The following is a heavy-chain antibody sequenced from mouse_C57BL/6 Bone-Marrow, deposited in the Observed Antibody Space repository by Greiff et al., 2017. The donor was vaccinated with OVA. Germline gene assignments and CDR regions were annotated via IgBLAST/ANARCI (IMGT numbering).Heavy chain of an antibody. Sequence: VQLQQSGAELARPGASVKLSCKASGYTFTSYGISWVKQRTGQGLEWIGEIYPRSGNTYYNEKFKGKATLTAAKSSSTAYMELRSLTSEDSAVYFCARTGYYGSRGAWFAYWGQGTLVTVSA. V-gene: IGHV1-81*01. J-gene: IGHJ3*01. CDR2: IYPRSGNT. CDR1: GYTFTSYG. D-gene: IGHD1-1*01. CDR3: ARTGYYGSRGAWFAY.